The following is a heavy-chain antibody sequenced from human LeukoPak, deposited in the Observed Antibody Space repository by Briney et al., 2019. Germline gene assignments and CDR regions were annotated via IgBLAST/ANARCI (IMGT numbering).Heavy chain of an antibody. Sequence: EASVKVSCKASGYTFTGYYMHWVRQAPGQGLGWMGWINPNSGGTNYAQKFQGRVTMTRDTSISTAYMELSRLRSDDTAVYYCARDLSLWFGVKALIGWGQGTLVTVSS. V-gene: IGHV1-2*02. CDR2: INPNSGGT. J-gene: IGHJ4*02. CDR1: GYTFTGYY. CDR3: ARDLSLWFGVKALIG. D-gene: IGHD3-10*01.